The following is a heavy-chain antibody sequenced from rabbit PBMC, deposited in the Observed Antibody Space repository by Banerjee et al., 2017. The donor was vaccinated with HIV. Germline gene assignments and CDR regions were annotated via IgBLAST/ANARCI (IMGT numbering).Heavy chain of an antibody. CDR3: ARDIYDDYAGYAFNL. D-gene: IGHD2-1*01. CDR1: GSDISSYW. V-gene: IGHV1S45*01. J-gene: IGHJ4*01. CDR2: INTISGDT. Sequence: QEQLEESGGDLVKPEGSLTLTCTASGSDISSYWMCWVRQAPGKGLEWIACINTISGDTVYARWAKGRFTISKTSSTTVALQMTSLTAADTATYFCARDIYDDYAGYAFNLWGQGTLVTVS.